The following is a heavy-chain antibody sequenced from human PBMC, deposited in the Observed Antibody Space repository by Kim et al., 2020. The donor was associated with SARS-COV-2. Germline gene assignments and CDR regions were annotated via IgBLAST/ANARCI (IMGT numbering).Heavy chain of an antibody. J-gene: IGHJ5*01. V-gene: IGHV3-23*01. Sequence: GGSLRLSCTASGFTFSGYAMSWVRQAPGKGLEWVSAMSGGNRSYIDAVKVSVPVSSANSKYMKSLHMHRLSAGDADTSYCASVNCVGGVCSTHCFD. CDR3: ASVNCVGGVCSTHCFD. CDR1: GFTFSGYA. D-gene: IGHD2-8*02. CDR2: MSGGNR.